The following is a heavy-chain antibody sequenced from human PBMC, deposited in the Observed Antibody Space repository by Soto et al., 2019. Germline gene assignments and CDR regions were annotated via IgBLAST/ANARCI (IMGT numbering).Heavy chain of an antibody. Sequence: EVQLLESGGGLVQPGGSLRLSCAASGFTFSSYAMSWVRQAPGKGLEWVSAISGSGGSTYYADSVKGRFTISRDNSKNTLYLQMNSLRAEDTAVYYCAKDRVLRFLEKSTHYYYYYMGVWGKGTTVTVSS. V-gene: IGHV3-23*01. CDR1: GFTFSSYA. CDR3: AKDRVLRFLEKSTHYYYYYMGV. D-gene: IGHD3-3*01. CDR2: ISGSGGST. J-gene: IGHJ6*03.